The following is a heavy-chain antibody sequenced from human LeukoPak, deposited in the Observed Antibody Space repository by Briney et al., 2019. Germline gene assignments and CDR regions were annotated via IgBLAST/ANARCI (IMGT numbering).Heavy chain of an antibody. CDR3: ARDGANDFWSGYPGNWFDP. D-gene: IGHD3-3*01. CDR2: IRYDGSNK. V-gene: IGHV3-30*02. CDR1: GFTFSSYG. Sequence: QPGGSLRLSCAASGFTFSSYGMHWVRQAPGEGLEWVAFIRYDGSNKYYADSVKGRFTISRDNSKNTLYLQMNSLRAEDTAVYYCARDGANDFWSGYPGNWFDPWGQGTLVTVSS. J-gene: IGHJ5*02.